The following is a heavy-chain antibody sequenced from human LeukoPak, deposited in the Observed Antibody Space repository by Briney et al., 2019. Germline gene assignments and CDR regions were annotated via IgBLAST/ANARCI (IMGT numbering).Heavy chain of an antibody. D-gene: IGHD1-26*01. CDR2: IYYSGST. Sequence: PSETLSLTCAVSGGSISSGGYSWSWIRQPPGKGLEWIGYIYYSGSTYYNPSLKSRVTISVDTSKNQFSLNLSSVTAADTAVYYCARTRGSSLDYWGQGTQVTVSS. V-gene: IGHV4-30-4*07. CDR3: ARTRGSSLDY. J-gene: IGHJ4*02. CDR1: GGSISSGGYS.